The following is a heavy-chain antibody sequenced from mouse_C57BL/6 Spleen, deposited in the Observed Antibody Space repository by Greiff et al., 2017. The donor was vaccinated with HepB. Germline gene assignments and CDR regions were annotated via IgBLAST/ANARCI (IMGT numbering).Heavy chain of an antibody. D-gene: IGHD3-2*02. CDR3: ARTLDSSGYRDY. V-gene: IGHV1-82*01. CDR2: IYPGDGDT. CDR1: GYAFSSSW. Sequence: VQLQQSGPELVKPGASVKISCKASGYAFSSSWMNWVKQRPGKGLEWIGRIYPGDGDTNYNGKFKGKATLTADKSSSTAYMQLSSLTSEDSAVYYCARTLDSSGYRDYWGQGTTLTVSS. J-gene: IGHJ2*01.